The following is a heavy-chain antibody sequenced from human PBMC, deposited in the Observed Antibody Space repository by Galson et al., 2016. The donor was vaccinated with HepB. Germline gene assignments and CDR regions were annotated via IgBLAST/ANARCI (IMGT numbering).Heavy chain of an antibody. Sequence: SLRLSCAASGFTFSSYTMNWVRQAPGKGLEWVSSISTSSSYIYYVDSVKGRFTISRDNAKNSLFLQMNNQRAEDTAVYFCVREERYSSSSMWYFDFWGRGTLVTVSA. CDR3: VREERYSSSSMWYFDF. D-gene: IGHD6-6*01. CDR1: GFTFSSYT. V-gene: IGHV3-21*01. CDR2: ISTSSSYI. J-gene: IGHJ2*01.